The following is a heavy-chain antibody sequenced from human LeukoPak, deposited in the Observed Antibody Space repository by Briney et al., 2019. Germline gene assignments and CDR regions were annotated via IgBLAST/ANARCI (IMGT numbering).Heavy chain of an antibody. CDR2: IYYSGST. J-gene: IGHJ5*02. V-gene: IGHV4-59*08. Sequence: SETLSLTCTVSGGSISSYYWSWIRQPPGKGPEWIGYIYYSGSTNYNPSLKSRVTISVDTSKNQFSLKLSSVTAADTAVYYCARHYYDSSGYPWFDPWGQGTLVTVSS. CDR3: ARHYYDSSGYPWFDP. CDR1: GGSISSYY. D-gene: IGHD3-22*01.